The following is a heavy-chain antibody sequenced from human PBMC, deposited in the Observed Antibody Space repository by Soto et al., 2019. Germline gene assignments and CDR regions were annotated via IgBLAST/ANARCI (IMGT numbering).Heavy chain of an antibody. D-gene: IGHD3-10*01. J-gene: IGHJ4*02. CDR1: GGSFTSGGYY. CDR2: ISYSGDT. V-gene: IGHV4-31*03. CDR3: AREIGGDNYGFDS. Sequence: TLSLTCTVSGGSFTSGGYYWSWIRQRPGKGLEWIGYISYSGDTNYNPSLQSRVTISADASRSHFSLKLSSVSAAGTAVYYCAREIGGDNYGFDSWGQGILVTVSS.